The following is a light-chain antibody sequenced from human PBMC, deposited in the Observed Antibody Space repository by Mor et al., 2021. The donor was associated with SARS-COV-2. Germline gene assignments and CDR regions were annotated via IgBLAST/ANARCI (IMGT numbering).Light chain of an antibody. V-gene: IGKV4-1*01. CDR3: QQYYSIPFT. CDR2: WAS. Sequence: MATINCKSTPSVLYSSNNKNYLAWYQQKPGQPPKLLIYWASTRESGVPDRFSGSGSGTDFTLTISSLQAEDVAVYYCQQYYSIPFTFGPGTKV. J-gene: IGKJ3*01. CDR1: PSVLYSSNNKNY.